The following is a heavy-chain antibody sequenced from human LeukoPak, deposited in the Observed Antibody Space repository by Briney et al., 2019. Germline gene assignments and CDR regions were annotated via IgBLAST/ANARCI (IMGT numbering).Heavy chain of an antibody. CDR1: GYTFTSYG. J-gene: IGHJ6*02. CDR3: ASAAGTTGYYYGMDV. V-gene: IGHV1-18*01. CDR2: ISAYNGNT. D-gene: IGHD6-19*01. Sequence: ASVKVSCKASGYTFTSYGISWVRQAPGQGLEWMGWISAYNGNTNHAQKLQGRVTMTTDTSTSTAYMELRSLRSEDTAVYYCASAAGTTGYYYGMDVWGQGTTVTVSS.